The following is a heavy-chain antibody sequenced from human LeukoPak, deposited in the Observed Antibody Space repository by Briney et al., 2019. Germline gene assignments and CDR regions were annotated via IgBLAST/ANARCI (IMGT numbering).Heavy chain of an antibody. Sequence: SSETLSLTCGASGGSISSGGYSWSWIRQPPGKGLEWIGYIYHSGSTYYNPSLKSRVTISVDRSKNQFSLKLSSVTAADTAVYYCARSITIFGVPSREAFDIWGQGTMVTVSS. CDR1: GGSISSGGYS. CDR2: IYHSGST. D-gene: IGHD3-3*01. J-gene: IGHJ3*02. V-gene: IGHV4-30-2*01. CDR3: ARSITIFGVPSREAFDI.